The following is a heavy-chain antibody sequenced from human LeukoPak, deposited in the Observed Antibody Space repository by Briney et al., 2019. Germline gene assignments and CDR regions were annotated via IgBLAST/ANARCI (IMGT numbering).Heavy chain of an antibody. CDR3: AREGVAGGDY. Sequence: PSETLSLTCTVSSGSISTSNYYWGWVRQPPGKALEWIGNIFYSGSTYYSPSLKSRVTISLDTSKNQFSLKLSSVTAADTAVYYCAREGVAGGDYWGQGTLVTVSS. CDR1: SGSISTSNYY. V-gene: IGHV4-39*07. J-gene: IGHJ4*02. CDR2: IFYSGST. D-gene: IGHD6-19*01.